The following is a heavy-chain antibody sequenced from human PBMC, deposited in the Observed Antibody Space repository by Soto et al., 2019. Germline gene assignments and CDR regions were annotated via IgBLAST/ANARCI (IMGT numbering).Heavy chain of an antibody. Sequence: LALTCTVSGGSISSSSYYWGWIRQPPGKGLEWIGSIYYSGSTYYNPSLKSRVTISVDTSKYQFSLKLSSVTAADTAVYYCARGYTMVRGVKNHYYGMDVWGQGTTVTVSS. J-gene: IGHJ6*02. CDR1: GGSISSSSYY. V-gene: IGHV4-39*01. CDR3: ARGYTMVRGVKNHYYGMDV. D-gene: IGHD3-10*01. CDR2: IYYSGST.